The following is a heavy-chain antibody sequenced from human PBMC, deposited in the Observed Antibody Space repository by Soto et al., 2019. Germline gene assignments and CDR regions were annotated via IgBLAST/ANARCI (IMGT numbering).Heavy chain of an antibody. CDR2: IIPIFGTA. V-gene: IGHV1-69*13. Sequence: GASVKVSCKASGGTFSSYAISWVRQAPGQGLEWMGGIIPIFGTANYAQKFQGRVTITADESTSTAYMELSSLRSEDTAVYYCARVDYYYDSSGYYSKDHYWYFDLWGRGTLVTVSS. CDR1: GGTFSSYA. D-gene: IGHD3-22*01. J-gene: IGHJ2*01. CDR3: ARVDYYYDSSGYYSKDHYWYFDL.